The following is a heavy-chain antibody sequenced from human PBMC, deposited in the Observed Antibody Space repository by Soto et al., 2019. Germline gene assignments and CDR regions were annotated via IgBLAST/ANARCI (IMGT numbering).Heavy chain of an antibody. CDR1: GFTFTTCN. V-gene: IGHV3-48*02. J-gene: IGHJ4*02. CDR3: ARDDSPMITFGGVIPYDH. D-gene: IGHD3-16*02. CDR2: ISSSSRTI. Sequence: GGSLRLSCAASGFTFTTCNVNWVRQAPGKGLEWVSYISSSSRTIHYVDSVKGRFTISRDNAKNSLYLQMNSLRDDDTAVYYCARDDSPMITFGGVIPYDHWGQGTLVTVSS.